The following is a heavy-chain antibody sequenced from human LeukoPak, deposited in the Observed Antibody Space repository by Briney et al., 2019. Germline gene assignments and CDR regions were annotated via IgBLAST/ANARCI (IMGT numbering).Heavy chain of an antibody. CDR1: GGSVSTDY. CDR2: MYYSGST. Sequence: NASETRSLTCSVSGGSVSTDYWSWVRQPPWQGLEWIAYMYYSGSTNYNPSLKSRVTVSIDTSKNQFSLMLTSVAAADTAVYYCARHGNQDSRSYPLDYWGQGILVTVSS. V-gene: IGHV4-59*08. J-gene: IGHJ4*02. CDR3: ARHGNQDSRSYPLDY. D-gene: IGHD3-10*01.